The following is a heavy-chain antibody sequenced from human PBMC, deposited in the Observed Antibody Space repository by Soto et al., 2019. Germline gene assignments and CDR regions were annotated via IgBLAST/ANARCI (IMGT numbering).Heavy chain of an antibody. J-gene: IGHJ4*02. D-gene: IGHD5-18*01. V-gene: IGHV3-48*02. Sequence: GGSLRLSCAASGFTFSSYSMNWVRQAPGKGLEWVSYISSSSSTIYYADSVKGRFTISRDNAKNSLYLQMNSLRDEDTAVYYCASSPLRSYVPAFDYWGQGTLVTVSS. CDR3: ASSPLRSYVPAFDY. CDR2: ISSSSSTI. CDR1: GFTFSSYS.